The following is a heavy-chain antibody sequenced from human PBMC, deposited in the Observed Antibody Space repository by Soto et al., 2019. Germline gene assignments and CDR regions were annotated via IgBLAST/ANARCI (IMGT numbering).Heavy chain of an antibody. V-gene: IGHV4-59*01. D-gene: IGHD3-3*01. CDR3: AREYDFWSGYSYYYHGMDV. J-gene: IGHJ6*02. Sequence: YVTRPLPCFVSPGCISCYYWSWIRQPPGKGLQWIGYISCSGGTNQPPPLKRRVSLSVDTSKNQYSLKLSSVHAADTAVYYCAREYDFWSGYSYYYHGMDVWGQRTRV. CDR1: PGCISCYY. CDR2: ISCSGGT.